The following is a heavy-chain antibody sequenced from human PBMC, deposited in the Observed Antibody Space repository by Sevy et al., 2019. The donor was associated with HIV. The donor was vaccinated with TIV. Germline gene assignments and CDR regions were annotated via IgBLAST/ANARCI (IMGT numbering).Heavy chain of an antibody. J-gene: IGHJ3*01. CDR1: GFTFSNFG. V-gene: IGHV3-30*18. Sequence: GGSLRLSCAASGFTFSNFGIHWVRQAPGKGLEWVAVVSHDGTLRYYADSVRGRFSISRDNSKNTVHLQMNSLRKEDTAMYYCAKGSRATDSAFDFWGQRTMVTVSS. CDR2: VSHDGTLR. CDR3: AKGSRATDSAFDF. D-gene: IGHD3-22*01.